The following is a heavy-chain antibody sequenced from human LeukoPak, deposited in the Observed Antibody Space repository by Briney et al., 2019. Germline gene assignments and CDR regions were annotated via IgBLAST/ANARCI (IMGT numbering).Heavy chain of an antibody. CDR1: GGSISSYY. J-gene: IGHJ4*02. D-gene: IGHD6-6*01. CDR3: AREVSSIAARFCDY. V-gene: IGHV4-4*07. CDR2: IYTSGGT. Sequence: SETLSLTCTVSGGSISSYYWSWIRQPAGKGLEWIGRIYTSGGTNYNPSLKSRVTMSVDTSKNQFSLKLSSVTAADTAVYYCAREVSSIAARFCDYWGQGTLVTVSS.